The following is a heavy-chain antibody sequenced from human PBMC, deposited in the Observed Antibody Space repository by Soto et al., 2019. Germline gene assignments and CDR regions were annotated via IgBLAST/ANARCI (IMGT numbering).Heavy chain of an antibody. Sequence: PGGSLRLSCAASGFTFSSYAMSWVRQAPGKGLEWVSAISGSGGSTYYADSVKGRFTISRDNSKNTLYLRMNSLRAEDTAVYYCAKDLVAYCSGGSCYFNPWFDPWGQGTLVTVSS. CDR1: GFTFSSYA. CDR3: AKDLVAYCSGGSCYFNPWFDP. D-gene: IGHD2-15*01. J-gene: IGHJ5*02. V-gene: IGHV3-23*01. CDR2: ISGSGGST.